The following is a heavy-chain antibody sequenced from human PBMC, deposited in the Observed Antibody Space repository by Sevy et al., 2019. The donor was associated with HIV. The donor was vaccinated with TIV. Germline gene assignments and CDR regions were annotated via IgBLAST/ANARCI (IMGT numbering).Heavy chain of an antibody. CDR3: ARGGPNQHQLDYFDY. V-gene: IGHV4-59*01. D-gene: IGHD2-2*01. J-gene: IGHJ4*02. Sequence: PSETLSLTCTVSGVSISPYYWAWIRQPPGKGLECIGFSGSSNYNPSLKSRVTTSVDTSKNQFSLKLSSVTAADTAIYYCARGGPNQHQLDYFDYWGQGTLVTVSS. CDR2: SGSS. CDR1: GVSISPYY.